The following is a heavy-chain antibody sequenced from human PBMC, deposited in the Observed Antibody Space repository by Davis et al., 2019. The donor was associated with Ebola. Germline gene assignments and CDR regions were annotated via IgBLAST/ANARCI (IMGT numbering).Heavy chain of an antibody. CDR2: ISAYNGIT. V-gene: IGHV1-18*01. D-gene: IGHD2-15*01. Sequence: ASVKVSCKASGYTFSSYGISWVRQAPGQGLEWMGRISAYNGITKYAQKLQGRVTMTTDTSASTAYMELRSLRSDETAVYYCARGYCSGDICHLAAAFDIWGQGTMVTVSS. CDR3: ARGYCSGDICHLAAAFDI. CDR1: GYTFSSYG. J-gene: IGHJ3*02.